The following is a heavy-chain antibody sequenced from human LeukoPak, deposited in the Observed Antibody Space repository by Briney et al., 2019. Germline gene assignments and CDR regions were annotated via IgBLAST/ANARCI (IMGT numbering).Heavy chain of an antibody. CDR3: ASFASPFDY. V-gene: IGHV3-30-3*01. D-gene: IGHD2-21*01. J-gene: IGHJ4*02. CDR2: ISYDGSSK. Sequence: GGSLRLSCAASGFTFSSYAMHWVRQAPGKGLEWVAVISYDGSSKYYADSVKGRFTISRDNSKNTLYLQMNSLRAEDTAVYYCASFASPFDYWGQGTLVTVSS. CDR1: GFTFSSYA.